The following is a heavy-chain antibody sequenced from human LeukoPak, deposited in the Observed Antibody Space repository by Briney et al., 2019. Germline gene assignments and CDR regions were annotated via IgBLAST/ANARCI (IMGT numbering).Heavy chain of an antibody. V-gene: IGHV3-NL1*01. CDR1: GFTFSSYG. D-gene: IGHD2/OR15-2a*01. CDR3: ASNPLWRPGKYYFDY. Sequence: PGGSLRLSCAASGFTFSSYGMHWVRQAPGKGLEWVSVIYSGGSTYYADSVKGRFTISRDNSKNTLYLQMNSLRAEDTAVYYCASNPLWRPGKYYFDYWGQGTLVAVSS. CDR2: IYSGGST. J-gene: IGHJ4*02.